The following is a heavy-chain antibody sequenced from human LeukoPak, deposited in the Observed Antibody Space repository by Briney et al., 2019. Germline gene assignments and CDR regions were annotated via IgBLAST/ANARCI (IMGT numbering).Heavy chain of an antibody. J-gene: IGHJ4*02. CDR1: GGSISSYY. CDR3: ARYYYDGSGYYVLDY. Sequence: PSETLSLTCTVSGGSISSYYWSWIRQPPGKGLEWIGYIYYSGSTNYNPSLKSRVTISVDTSKNQFSLKLSSVTAADTAVYYCARYYYDGSGYYVLDYCGQGTLVTVSS. CDR2: IYYSGST. D-gene: IGHD3-22*01. V-gene: IGHV4-59*01.